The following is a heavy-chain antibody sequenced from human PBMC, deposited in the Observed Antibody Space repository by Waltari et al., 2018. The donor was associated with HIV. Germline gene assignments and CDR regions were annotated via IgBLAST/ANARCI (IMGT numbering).Heavy chain of an antibody. D-gene: IGHD2-15*01. CDR1: GFTFSNAW. CDR3: TTDLGGMRAFDI. Sequence: EVQLVESGGGLVKPGGSLRLSCAASGFTFSNAWMSWVRQAPGKGLEWVGRIKSKTDGGTTDYAAPVKGRFTISRDDSKNTLYLQMNSLKTEDTAVYYCTTDLGGMRAFDIWGQGTMVTVSS. V-gene: IGHV3-15*01. J-gene: IGHJ3*02. CDR2: IKSKTDGGTT.